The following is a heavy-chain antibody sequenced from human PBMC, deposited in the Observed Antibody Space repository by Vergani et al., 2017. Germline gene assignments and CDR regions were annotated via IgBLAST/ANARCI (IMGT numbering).Heavy chain of an antibody. Sequence: QVQLVQSGAEVKKPGSSVKVSCKASGGTFSSYTISWVRQAPGQGLEWMGRIIPILGIANYAQKFQGRVTITADKSTSTAYMELSSLRSEDTAVYYCARAVWVETGRMALFDYWGQGTLVTVSS. J-gene: IGHJ4*02. CDR2: IIPILGIA. D-gene: IGHD3-16*01. CDR1: GGTFSSYT. V-gene: IGHV1-69*02. CDR3: ARAVWVETGRMALFDY.